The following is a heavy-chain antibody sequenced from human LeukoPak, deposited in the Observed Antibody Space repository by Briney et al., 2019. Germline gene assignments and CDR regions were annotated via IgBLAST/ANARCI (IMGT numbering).Heavy chain of an antibody. Sequence: GGPLRLSCAASGFTFSSYSMNWVRQAPGKGLEWVSSISSSSSYIYYADSVKGRFTISRDNAKNSLYLQMNSLRAEDTAVYYCARELEMATTGLDYWGQGTLVTVSS. CDR2: ISSSSSYI. CDR3: ARELEMATTGLDY. CDR1: GFTFSSYS. D-gene: IGHD5-24*01. J-gene: IGHJ4*02. V-gene: IGHV3-21*01.